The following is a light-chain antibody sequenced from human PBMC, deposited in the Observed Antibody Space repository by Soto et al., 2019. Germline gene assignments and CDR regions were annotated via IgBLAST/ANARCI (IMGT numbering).Light chain of an antibody. J-gene: IGKJ5*01. V-gene: IGKV1-39*01. CDR2: SAS. CDR3: QQSCSTFPLT. Sequence: DIQMTQSPSSLSASVGDRVTITCRASQTIGNYLNWYQQKPGKAPEVLIYSASSLQGVDPTRFSGSGSGTDFTLTISSLEPEDSATYNCQQSCSTFPLTFGQGTRLEI. CDR1: QTIGNY.